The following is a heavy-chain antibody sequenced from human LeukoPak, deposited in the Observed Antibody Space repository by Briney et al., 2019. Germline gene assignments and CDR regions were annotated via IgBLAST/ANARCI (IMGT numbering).Heavy chain of an antibody. CDR1: GFTFSSYA. V-gene: IGHV3-23*01. Sequence: GGSLRLSCAASGFTFSSYAMSWVRQAPGKGLEWVSAISGSGGSTYYADSVKGRFTISRDNSKNTLCLQMNSLRAEDTAVYYCAKVGIAVAGAYYFDYWGQGTLVTVSS. D-gene: IGHD6-19*01. CDR2: ISGSGGST. CDR3: AKVGIAVAGAYYFDY. J-gene: IGHJ4*02.